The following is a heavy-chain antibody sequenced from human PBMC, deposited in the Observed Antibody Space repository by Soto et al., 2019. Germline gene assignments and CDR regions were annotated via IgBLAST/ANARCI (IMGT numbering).Heavy chain of an antibody. CDR1: GGTFSSYA. CDR2: IIPIFGTA. Sequence: SVKVSCKASGGTFSSYAISWVRQAPGQGLEWMGGIIPIFGTANYAQKFQGRVTITADESTSTAYMELSSLRSEDTAVYYCASPVVVVAATYYYGMDVWGQGTTVTVSS. CDR3: ASPVVVVAATYYYGMDV. J-gene: IGHJ6*02. V-gene: IGHV1-69*13. D-gene: IGHD2-15*01.